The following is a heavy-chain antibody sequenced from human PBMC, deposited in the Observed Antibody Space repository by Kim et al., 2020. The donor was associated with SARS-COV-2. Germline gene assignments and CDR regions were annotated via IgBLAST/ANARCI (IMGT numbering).Heavy chain of an antibody. CDR2: SHSSGST. CDR3: ARDVSYYGGRQTNPDL. V-gene: IGHV4-34*01. J-gene: IGHJ2*01. CDR1: GGAFREYY. Sequence: SETLSLTCAVEGGAFREYYWSWIRQSPQKGLEWIGGSHSSGSTSYNPSLKNRVAIFLDTKKRQVSLSLWSLTAADAATYYCARDVSYYGGRQTNPDLWG. D-gene: IGHD3-10*01.